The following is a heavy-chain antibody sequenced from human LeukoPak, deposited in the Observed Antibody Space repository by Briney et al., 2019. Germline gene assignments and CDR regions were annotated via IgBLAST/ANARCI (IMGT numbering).Heavy chain of an antibody. J-gene: IGHJ4*02. Sequence: GGSLRLSCAASGFTVSSNYMSWVRQAPGKGLEWVSVIYSGGSTYYADSVKGRFTISRDNSKNTLYLQMNSLRAEDTAVYYCAKDGREWPRSLDYWGQGTLVTVSS. D-gene: IGHD5-12*01. CDR1: GFTVSSNY. CDR3: AKDGREWPRSLDY. V-gene: IGHV3-53*01. CDR2: IYSGGST.